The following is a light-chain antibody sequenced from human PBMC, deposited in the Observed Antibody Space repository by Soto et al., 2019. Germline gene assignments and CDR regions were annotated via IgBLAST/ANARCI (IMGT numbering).Light chain of an antibody. CDR2: DAS. Sequence: GTRAWSAGERATLSCRASQSVSSNYLAWYQHKPGQAPRLLIYDASTRATGIPDRFSGSGSGTDFTLTISRLEPEDFAVYFCQQFGSSPPRTFGQGTKVDIK. CDR1: QSVSSNY. V-gene: IGKV3-20*01. J-gene: IGKJ1*01. CDR3: QQFGSSPPRT.